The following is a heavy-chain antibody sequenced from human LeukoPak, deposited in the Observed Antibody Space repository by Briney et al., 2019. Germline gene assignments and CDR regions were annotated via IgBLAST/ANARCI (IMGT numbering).Heavy chain of an antibody. D-gene: IGHD4-23*01. V-gene: IGHV4-34*01. Sequence: SETLSLTCAVYGGSFSGYYWSWIRQPPGKGLEWIGEINHSGSTNYNPSLKSRVTISVDTSKNQFSLKLSSVTAADTAVYYCATVGLRDYYGMDVWGQGTTVTVSS. CDR1: GGSFSGYY. CDR2: INHSGST. CDR3: ATVGLRDYYGMDV. J-gene: IGHJ6*02.